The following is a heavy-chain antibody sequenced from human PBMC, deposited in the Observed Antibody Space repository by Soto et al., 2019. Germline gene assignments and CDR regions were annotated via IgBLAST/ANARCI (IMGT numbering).Heavy chain of an antibody. CDR1: GFTFSSYW. D-gene: IGHD5-18*01. V-gene: IGHV3-74*01. CDR3: ARALVDTAMDNWFDP. Sequence: EVQLVESGGGLVQPGGSLRLSCAASGFTFSSYWMHWVRQAPGKGLVWVSRINSDGSSTSYADSVKGRFTISRDNAKNTLYRQMNSLRAEYTAVYYCARALVDTAMDNWFDPWGQGTLVTVSS. J-gene: IGHJ5*02. CDR2: INSDGSST.